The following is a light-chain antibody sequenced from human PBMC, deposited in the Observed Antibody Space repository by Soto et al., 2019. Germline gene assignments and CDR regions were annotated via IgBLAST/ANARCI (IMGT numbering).Light chain of an antibody. Sequence: QSALTQPPSASGSPGQSVTISCTGTNSDVGGYNYVSWYQQYPGKAPKLIIYEVNERPSGVPDRCSGSKSGNTASLTVSGLQTADEDDYYCSSYAGSNWYVFGTGTKLTVL. CDR3: SSYAGSNWYV. J-gene: IGLJ1*01. V-gene: IGLV2-8*01. CDR2: EVN. CDR1: NSDVGGYNY.